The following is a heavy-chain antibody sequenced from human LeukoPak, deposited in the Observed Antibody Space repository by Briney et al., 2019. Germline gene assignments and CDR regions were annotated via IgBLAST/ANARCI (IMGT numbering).Heavy chain of an antibody. CDR3: AGSPYYYDSSASQDFDF. V-gene: IGHV4-59*02. CDR1: GDSVSRYS. J-gene: IGHJ4*02. D-gene: IGHD3-22*01. CDR2: LYYIGNT. Sequence: SGTLSLTCTVSGDSVSRYSWSWIRQPLGKGLEWIGHLYYIGNTNYNPSLKSRVTMSVDTSKNHFSLKLSSVTAADTAVYYCAGSPYYYDSSASQDFDFWGQGTLATVSS.